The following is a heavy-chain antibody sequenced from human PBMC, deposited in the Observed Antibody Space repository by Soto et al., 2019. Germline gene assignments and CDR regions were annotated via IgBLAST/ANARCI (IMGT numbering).Heavy chain of an antibody. CDR3: AADCRSGEGHFYN. CDR2: ISAYNGNT. J-gene: IGHJ4*02. CDR1: GYTFTSYG. Sequence: ALVKVSCKASGYTFTSYGISWVRQAPGQGLEWMGWISAYNGNTNYAQKLQGRVTMTTDTSTSTAYMELRSLRSDDTAVYYCAADCRSGEGHFYNCGRQSLFRVSS. V-gene: IGHV1-18*04. D-gene: IGHD2-21*01.